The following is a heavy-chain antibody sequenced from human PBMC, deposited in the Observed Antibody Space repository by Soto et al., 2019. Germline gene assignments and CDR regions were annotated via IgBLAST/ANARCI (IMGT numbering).Heavy chain of an antibody. CDR1: GGSFSGYY. CDR2: ISHSGST. CDR3: ARGGLRSGQNWFDP. V-gene: IGHV4-34*01. D-gene: IGHD4-17*01. J-gene: IGHJ5*02. Sequence: SETLSLTCAVYGGSFSGYYWSWIRQPPGKGLEWIGEISHSGSTNYNPSLKSRVTISVDTSKNQFSLKLSSVTAADTAVYYCARGGLRSGQNWFDPWGQGTLVTVS.